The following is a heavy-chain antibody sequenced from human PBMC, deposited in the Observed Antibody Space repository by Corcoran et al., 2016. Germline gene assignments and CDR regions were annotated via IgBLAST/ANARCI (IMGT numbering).Heavy chain of an antibody. CDR2: IIPIFGTA. V-gene: IGHV1-69*01. D-gene: IGHD3-3*01. CDR3: ALGRGFGVVITYYGMDV. J-gene: IGHJ6*02. Sequence: VQLVESGGGLVKPGSSVKVSCKASGGTFSSYAISWVRQAPGQGLEWMGGIIPIFGTANYAQKFQGRVTITADESTSTAYMELSRLRSEETAIYYWALGRGFGVVITYYGMDVWGQGTTVTVSS. CDR1: GGTFSSYA.